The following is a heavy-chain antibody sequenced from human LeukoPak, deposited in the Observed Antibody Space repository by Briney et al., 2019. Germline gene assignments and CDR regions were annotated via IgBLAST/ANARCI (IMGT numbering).Heavy chain of an antibody. CDR3: ARGGSDYYDSRGQFDY. J-gene: IGHJ4*02. D-gene: IGHD3-22*01. CDR2: IYPRGST. Sequence: PSETLSLTCTVSGGSISSTGYYWTWVRRPAGKGLEWIGRIYPRGSTLYNPSLKSRVTLSVDTSKNQFSLRLTSVTAADTAVYYCARGGSDYYDSRGQFDYWGQGTLVTVSS. V-gene: IGHV4-61*02. CDR1: GGSISSTGYY.